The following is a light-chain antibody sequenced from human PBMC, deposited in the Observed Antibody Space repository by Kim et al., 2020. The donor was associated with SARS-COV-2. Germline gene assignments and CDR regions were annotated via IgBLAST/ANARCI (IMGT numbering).Light chain of an antibody. J-gene: IGKJ2*01. CDR1: QSVARNY. V-gene: IGKV3-20*01. CDR3: QQYGSSRGT. CDR2: GVS. Sequence: PGERATLSCRASQSVARNYFAWYQQKPGQPPRLLIYGVSTRATDIPDRFSGSGSGTDFTLIINRLEPEDVAVYYCQQYGSSRGTFGQGTQLEIK.